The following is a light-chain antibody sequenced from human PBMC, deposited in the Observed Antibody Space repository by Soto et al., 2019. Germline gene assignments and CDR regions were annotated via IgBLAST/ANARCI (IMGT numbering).Light chain of an antibody. V-gene: IGLV2-14*03. J-gene: IGLJ1*01. CDR1: SSDVGAYNS. CDR3: STYTISSTYV. Sequence: QSVLTQPASVSGSPGQSIAISCTGTSSDVGAYNSVSWYQQHPGRAPKLMIHDVSNRPSGVSNRFSGSKSGNTASLTISGLQAFYNADYYSSTYTISSTYVFGIWAKVT. CDR2: DVS.